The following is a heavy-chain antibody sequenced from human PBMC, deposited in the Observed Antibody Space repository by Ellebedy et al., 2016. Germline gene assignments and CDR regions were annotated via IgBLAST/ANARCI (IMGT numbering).Heavy chain of an antibody. V-gene: IGHV1-18*03. CDR1: GYTFTSYG. Sequence: ASVKVSCXASGYTFTSYGISWVRQAPGQGLEWMGWISAYNANTNYAQKLQGRVTMTTDTSTSTAYMELRSLRSDDMAVYYCARWLVADDVLDYWGQGTLVTVSS. CDR2: ISAYNANT. J-gene: IGHJ4*02. D-gene: IGHD6-19*01. CDR3: ARWLVADDVLDY.